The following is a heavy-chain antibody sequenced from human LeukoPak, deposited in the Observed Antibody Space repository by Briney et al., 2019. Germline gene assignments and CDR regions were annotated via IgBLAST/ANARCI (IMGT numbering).Heavy chain of an antibody. Sequence: ASVKVACKPFGYTFTGYYMHWVRQAPGQGLEWMGWINPNSGGTNYAQKFQGRVTMTRDTSISTAYMELSRLRSDDTAVYYCARDLPPVDWGQGTLVTVSS. CDR1: GYTFTGYY. CDR3: ARDLPPVD. V-gene: IGHV1-2*02. CDR2: INPNSGGT. J-gene: IGHJ4*02. D-gene: IGHD1-14*01.